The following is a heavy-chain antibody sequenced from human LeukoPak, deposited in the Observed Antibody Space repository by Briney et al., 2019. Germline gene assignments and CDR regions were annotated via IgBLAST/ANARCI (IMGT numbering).Heavy chain of an antibody. Sequence: ASVKVSCKASVYTFTSYGINWVRQAPGQGLEWMGWISPKNGNTNSAQKLQGRVTMTTDTSTSTAYMELRSLRSDDRAVYYCARESFGENFDYWGQGTLVTVSS. CDR2: ISPKNGNT. J-gene: IGHJ4*02. D-gene: IGHD3-10*01. CDR3: ARESFGENFDY. CDR1: VYTFTSYG. V-gene: IGHV1-18*01.